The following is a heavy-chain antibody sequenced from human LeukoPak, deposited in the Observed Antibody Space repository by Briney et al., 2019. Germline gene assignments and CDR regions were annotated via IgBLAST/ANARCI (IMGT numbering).Heavy chain of an antibody. CDR3: ASLSSGWLGEYFDY. Sequence: KPGGSLRLSCAASGFTFSSYSMNWVRQVPGKGLEWVSSISSSSSYIYYADSVKGRFTISRDNAKNSLYLQMNSLRAEDTAVYYCASLSSGWLGEYFDYWGQGTLVTVSS. J-gene: IGHJ4*02. V-gene: IGHV3-21*01. D-gene: IGHD6-19*01. CDR1: GFTFSSYS. CDR2: ISSSSSYI.